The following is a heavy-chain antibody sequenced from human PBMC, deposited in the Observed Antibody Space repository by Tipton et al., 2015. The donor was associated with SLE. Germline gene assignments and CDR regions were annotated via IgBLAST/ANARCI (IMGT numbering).Heavy chain of an antibody. Sequence: TLSLTCSFSGGSISSASYYWGWIRQPLGKGLEWIGSVYYSGITYYSPSLKSRVRISMYTSRNQLSLKLNSVTAADTAVYYCARYYTHIDLWGQGTLVTVSS. V-gene: IGHV4-39*07. CDR3: ARYYTHIDL. J-gene: IGHJ5*02. CDR1: GGSISSASYY. CDR2: VYYSGIT. D-gene: IGHD3-10*01.